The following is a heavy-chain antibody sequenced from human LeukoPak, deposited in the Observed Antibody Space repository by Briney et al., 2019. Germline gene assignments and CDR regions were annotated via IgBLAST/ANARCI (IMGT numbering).Heavy chain of an antibody. CDR1: GFTFSSYG. CDR3: ARDNSVRDEAWWFTP. V-gene: IGHV3-30*02. CDR2: IRYDGSNK. D-gene: IGHD2-15*01. Sequence: PGGSLRLSCAASGFTFSSYGMHWVRQAPGKGLEWVAFIRYDGSNKYYADSVKGRFTISRDNSKNTLYLQMNSLRAEDTAVYYCARDNSVRDEAWWFTPWGQETLVTVPS. J-gene: IGHJ5*02.